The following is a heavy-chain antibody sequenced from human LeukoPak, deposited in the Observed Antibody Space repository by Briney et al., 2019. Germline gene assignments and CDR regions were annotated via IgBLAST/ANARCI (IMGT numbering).Heavy chain of an antibody. CDR2: ISYIGSS. J-gene: IGHJ4*02. V-gene: IGHV4-59*01. D-gene: IGHD2-21*02. CDR1: GGSISSYY. CDR3: ASHGVVTANFDY. Sequence: PSETLSLTCTVSGGSISSYYWSWIRPPPGKGLEWIGYISYIGSSNYNPSLKTRVTISIDPSKNQFSLKLSSVTAADTAVYYCASHGVVTANFDYWGQGTLVTVSS.